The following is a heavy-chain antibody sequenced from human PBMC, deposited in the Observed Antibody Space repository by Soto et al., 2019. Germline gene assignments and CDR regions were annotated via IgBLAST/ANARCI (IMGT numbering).Heavy chain of an antibody. CDR2: INYSGST. CDR1: SGSMSSSLNH. Sequence: PSETLSLTCIVSSGSMSSSLNHWGWIRQPPGKGLEWIGNINYSGSTYYNPSLKSRVTISVDTSKNQFSLKLSSVTAADTAVYYCARSPLDILTGYSYYFDYWGQGTLVTVS. CDR3: ARSPLDILTGYSYYFDY. J-gene: IGHJ4*02. V-gene: IGHV4-39*07. D-gene: IGHD3-9*01.